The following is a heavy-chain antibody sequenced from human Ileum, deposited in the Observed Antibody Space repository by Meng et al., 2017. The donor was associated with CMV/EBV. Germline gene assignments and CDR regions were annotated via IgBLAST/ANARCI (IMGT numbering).Heavy chain of an antibody. Sequence: GGSLRLSCEVSGFILDDYAMHWVRQVPGKGLEGVAVISWDGSSIYYEESVKGRFTIARDNKKNFLGLEMKSLTAEDSAVYYCARTHGSRVYDALDVWGPGTTVTVSS. D-gene: IGHD3-10*01. J-gene: IGHJ6*02. CDR3: ARTHGSRVYDALDV. V-gene: IGHV3-43D*03. CDR2: ISWDGSSI. CDR1: GFILDDYA.